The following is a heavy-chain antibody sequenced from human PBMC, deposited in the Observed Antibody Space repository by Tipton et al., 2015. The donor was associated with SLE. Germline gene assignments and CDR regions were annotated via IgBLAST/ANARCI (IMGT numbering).Heavy chain of an antibody. V-gene: IGHV4-61*03. J-gene: IGHJ4*02. CDR2: VYNSGST. CDR3: ARDRPYGASAGTVFAY. Sequence: GLVKPSETLSLICNVSGHSISSGYYWSWIRQSPGKGLEWIGNVYNSGSTNYSPSLKSRLTISVDTSKNHFSLRLTSVTAADTAIYYCARDRPYGASAGTVFAYWGRGTLVTVSS. CDR1: GHSISSGYY. D-gene: IGHD6-13*01.